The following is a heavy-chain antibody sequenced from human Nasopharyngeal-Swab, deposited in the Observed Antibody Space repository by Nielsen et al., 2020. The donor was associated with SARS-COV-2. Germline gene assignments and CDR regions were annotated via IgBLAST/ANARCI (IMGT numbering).Heavy chain of an antibody. D-gene: IGHD5-12*01. CDR3: ARASGDGIVATIWNYYYYGMDV. CDR1: GYTFTRYY. J-gene: IGHJ6*02. V-gene: IGHV1-46*01. Sequence: ASVKVSCKASGYTFTRYYIHWVRQAPGQGLEWMGIINPGGGSARYSQNFQGRVTMTRDTSTSTVYMELRSLRSDDTAVYYCARASGDGIVATIWNYYYYGMDVWGQGTTVTVSS. CDR2: INPGGGSA.